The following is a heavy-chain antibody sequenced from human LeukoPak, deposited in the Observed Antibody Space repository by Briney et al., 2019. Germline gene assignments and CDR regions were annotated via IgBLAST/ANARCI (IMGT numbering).Heavy chain of an antibody. J-gene: IGHJ6*03. CDR2: ISGSGGST. D-gene: IGHD3-22*01. CDR3: AKNLYDSSGYYRYYYYMDV. V-gene: IGHV3-23*01. Sequence: GGTLRLSCAASGFTFSNFGMSWVRQAPGKGLDWVSGISGSGGSTYYADSVKGRFTISRDNSKNTLYLQMNSLRAEDTAVYYCAKNLYDSSGYYRYYYYMDVWGKGTTVTISS. CDR1: GFTFSNFG.